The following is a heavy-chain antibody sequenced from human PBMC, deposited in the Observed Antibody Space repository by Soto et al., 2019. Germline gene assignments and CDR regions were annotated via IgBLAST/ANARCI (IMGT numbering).Heavy chain of an antibody. J-gene: IGHJ4*02. Sequence: QVQLQESGPGLVKPSETLSLTCTVSGVSITSHYGTWIRQPPGKGLEWIGNIHYSGSTNYSPSIKGRVIISVDTSENQSSLKLSSVTTADTAVYYCTVGGAGHPFDYWGQGTLVTVSS. V-gene: IGHV4-59*11. CDR3: TVGGAGHPFDY. CDR2: IHYSGST. D-gene: IGHD3-16*01. CDR1: GVSITSHY.